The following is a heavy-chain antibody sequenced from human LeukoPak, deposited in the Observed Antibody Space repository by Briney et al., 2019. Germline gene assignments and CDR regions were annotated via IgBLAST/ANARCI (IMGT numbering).Heavy chain of an antibody. CDR2: ISNNGGYA. J-gene: IGHJ4*02. CDR1: GFTFSSSA. Sequence: GGSLRLSCAASGFTFSSSAMSWVRQAPGKGLEWVSAISNNGGYAYYADSVQGRFTISRDNSKSTLCLQMNSLRAEDTAVYYCAREEADSSGWFDYWGQGTLVTVSS. D-gene: IGHD3-22*01. CDR3: AREEADSSGWFDY. V-gene: IGHV3-23*01.